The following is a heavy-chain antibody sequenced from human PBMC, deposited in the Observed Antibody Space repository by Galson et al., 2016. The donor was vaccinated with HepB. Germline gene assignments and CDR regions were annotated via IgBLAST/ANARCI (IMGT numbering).Heavy chain of an antibody. D-gene: IGHD5-18*01. CDR2: IWYDGSDK. V-gene: IGHV3-33*01. J-gene: IGHJ4*02. Sequence: SLRLSCAASGFTFSNYGMHWVRQAPGKGLEWVAVIWYDGSDKYYADSVKGRFTISRDNAKNSLYLQMNSLRAEDTALYYCARDLGHSYRLDFWGQGTLVSVSS. CDR1: GFTFSNYG. CDR3: ARDLGHSYRLDF.